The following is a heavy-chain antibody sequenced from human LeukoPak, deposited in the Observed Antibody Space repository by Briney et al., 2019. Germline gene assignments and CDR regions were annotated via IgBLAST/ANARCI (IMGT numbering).Heavy chain of an antibody. CDR3: ASLTGERGMFDY. D-gene: IGHD7-27*01. V-gene: IGHV4-4*07. CDR1: GVSINSYY. CDR2: IYTSGST. Sequence: SETLSLTCTVCGVSINSYYWNWIRQPAGEGLEWIGRIYTSGSTNYNPSLKSRVTMSVDTSKNQFSLKLSSVTAADTAVYYCASLTGERGMFDYWGQGTLVTVSS. J-gene: IGHJ4*02.